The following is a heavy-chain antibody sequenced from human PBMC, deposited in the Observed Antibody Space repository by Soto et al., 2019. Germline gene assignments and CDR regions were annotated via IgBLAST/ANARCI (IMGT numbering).Heavy chain of an antibody. D-gene: IGHD1-26*01. V-gene: IGHV3-9*01. Sequence: PGGSLRLSCAASGFTFDDYAMHWVRQAPGKGLEWVSGISWNSGSIGYADSVKGRFTISRDNAKNSLYLQMNSLRAEDTALYYCAKDISLAGTYYYGMDVWGQGTTVTVSS. CDR3: AKDISLAGTYYYGMDV. CDR2: ISWNSGSI. J-gene: IGHJ6*02. CDR1: GFTFDDYA.